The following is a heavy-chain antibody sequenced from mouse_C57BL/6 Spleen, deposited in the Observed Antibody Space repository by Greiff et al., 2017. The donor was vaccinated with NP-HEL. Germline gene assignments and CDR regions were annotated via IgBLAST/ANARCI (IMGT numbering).Heavy chain of an antibody. CDR2: ISDGGSYT. Sequence: DVMLMESGGGLVKPGGSLKLSCAASGFTFSSYAMSWVRQTPEKRLEWVATISDGGSYTYYPDNVKGRFTISRDNAKNNLYLQMSHLKSEDTAMYYCARDLGRYFDVWGTGTTVTVSS. D-gene: IGHD4-1*01. J-gene: IGHJ1*03. CDR3: ARDLGRYFDV. CDR1: GFTFSSYA. V-gene: IGHV5-4*01.